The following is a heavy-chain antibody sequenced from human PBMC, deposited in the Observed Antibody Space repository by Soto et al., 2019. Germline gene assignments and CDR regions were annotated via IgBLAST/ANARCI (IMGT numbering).Heavy chain of an antibody. CDR3: ERDTGILEWLYETRTNGFDP. D-gene: IGHD3-3*01. CDR2: ISSSSSTI. Sequence: GGSLRLSCAASGFTFSSYSMNWVRQAPGKGLEWVSYISSSSSTIYYADSVKGRFTISRDNAKNSLYLQMSSLRDEDTAVYYCERDTGILEWLYETRTNGFDPCGQGTLVTVSS. CDR1: GFTFSSYS. J-gene: IGHJ5*02. V-gene: IGHV3-48*02.